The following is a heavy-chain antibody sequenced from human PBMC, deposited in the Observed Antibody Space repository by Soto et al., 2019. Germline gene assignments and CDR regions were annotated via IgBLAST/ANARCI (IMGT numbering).Heavy chain of an antibody. CDR2: ISGTGIST. J-gene: IGHJ4*02. V-gene: IGHV3-23*01. CDR3: ASRSSGWYFDY. CDR1: GFTFSIYA. D-gene: IGHD6-19*01. Sequence: GGSLRLSCAASGFTFSIYAMIWVRQAPGKGLEWVSAISGTGISTYYADSAKGRFTISRDNSKNTLYLQMNSLRAEDTAVYYCASRSSGWYFDYWGQGTLVTVSS.